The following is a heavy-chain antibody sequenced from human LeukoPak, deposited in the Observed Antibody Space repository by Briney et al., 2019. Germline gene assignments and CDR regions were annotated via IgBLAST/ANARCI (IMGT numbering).Heavy chain of an antibody. Sequence: GGSLRLSCAASGFTFSSYSMNWVRQAPGKGLEWVSSISSSSSYIYYADSVKGRFTISRDNAKNSLYLQMNSLRAEDTAVYYCARDGRIWFGEMSAFDIWGQGTMVTVSP. CDR1: GFTFSSYS. CDR3: ARDGRIWFGEMSAFDI. V-gene: IGHV3-21*01. J-gene: IGHJ3*02. CDR2: ISSSSSYI. D-gene: IGHD3-10*01.